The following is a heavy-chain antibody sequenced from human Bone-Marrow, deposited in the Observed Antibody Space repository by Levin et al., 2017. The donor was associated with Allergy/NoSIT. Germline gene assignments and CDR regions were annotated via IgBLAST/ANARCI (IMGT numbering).Heavy chain of an antibody. V-gene: IGHV4-34*01. D-gene: IGHD2-2*01. CDR1: GGSFSGYY. J-gene: IGHJ6*03. CDR3: ARGPQAGSTSCLFRVPDYYYYMDG. Sequence: SETLSLTCAVYGGSFSGYYWSWIRQPPGKGLEWIGEINHSGSTNYNPSLKSRVTISVDTSKNQFSLKLSSVTAADTAVYYCARGPQAGSTSCLFRVPDYYYYMDGWGKGTTVTVSS. CDR2: INHSGST.